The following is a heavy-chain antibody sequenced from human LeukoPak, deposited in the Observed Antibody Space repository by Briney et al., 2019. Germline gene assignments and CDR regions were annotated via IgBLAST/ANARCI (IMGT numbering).Heavy chain of an antibody. J-gene: IGHJ4*02. D-gene: IGHD6-13*01. CDR1: GFTFSAYG. CDR2: IWIDGSNK. CDR3: ASAAGPFDN. V-gene: IGHV3-33*01. Sequence: GGSLSLSCAASGFTFSAYGMHWVRQAPGKGMEWVAVIWIDGSNKYYAVSVKGRFTISRDNSKNTLYLQMNSLRAEDTAVYYCASAAGPFDNWGQGTLVTVSS.